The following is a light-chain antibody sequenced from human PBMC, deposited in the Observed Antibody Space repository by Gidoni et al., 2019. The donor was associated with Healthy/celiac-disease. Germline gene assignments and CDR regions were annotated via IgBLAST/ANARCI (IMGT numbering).Light chain of an antibody. Sequence: DIVMTQSPLSLPVTPGEPASISFRSSQSLLHSNGYNYLDWYLQKPGQSPQLLIELGSNRASGVPDRFSGSGSGTDFTLKISRVEAEDVGVYYCMQARQTPRTFGQGTKVEIK. CDR3: MQARQTPRT. CDR1: QSLLHSNGYNY. V-gene: IGKV2-28*01. CDR2: LGS. J-gene: IGKJ1*01.